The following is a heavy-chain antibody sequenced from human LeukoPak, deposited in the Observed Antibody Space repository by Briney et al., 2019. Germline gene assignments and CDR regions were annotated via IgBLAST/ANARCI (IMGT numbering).Heavy chain of an antibody. V-gene: IGHV4-31*03. D-gene: IGHD3-16*01. Sequence: SETLSLTCTVSGGSISSGGYFWNWIRQLPGKGLEWIGYIYSSGSTYNPSLKSRVIISLDTSKNQFSLKLNSVTAADTAVYYCARHYGPWGQGTLVTVSS. CDR1: GGSISSGGYF. CDR3: ARHYGP. J-gene: IGHJ5*02. CDR2: IYSSGST.